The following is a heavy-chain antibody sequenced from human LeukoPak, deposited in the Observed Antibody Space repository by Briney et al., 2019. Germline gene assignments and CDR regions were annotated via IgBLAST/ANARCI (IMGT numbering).Heavy chain of an antibody. J-gene: IGHJ4*02. V-gene: IGHV1-46*01. CDR1: GYTFISYY. Sequence: ASVTVSCKASGYTFISYYIHWVRQAPGQGLEWMGIINPTGGSTNYAQEFQGRATMSRDRSTNTDYMELSSLRSEDTAVYYCARGVPPDYWGQGTLVTVSS. CDR2: INPTGGST. CDR3: ARGVPPDY.